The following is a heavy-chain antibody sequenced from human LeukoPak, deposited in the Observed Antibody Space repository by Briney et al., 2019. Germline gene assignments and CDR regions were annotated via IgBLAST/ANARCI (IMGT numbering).Heavy chain of an antibody. CDR1: GASISSGAYY. J-gene: IGHJ4*02. V-gene: IGHV4-31*03. D-gene: IGHD6-13*01. CDR3: ARDSSTWWFDY. Sequence: SETLSLTCTVSGASISSGAYYWSWIRQHPGKGLECIGYIYYSGSTYYNPSLKSRVTITVDTSKNQFSLNLRSVTAADTAVYYCARDSSTWWFDYWGQGTLVTVSS. CDR2: IYYSGST.